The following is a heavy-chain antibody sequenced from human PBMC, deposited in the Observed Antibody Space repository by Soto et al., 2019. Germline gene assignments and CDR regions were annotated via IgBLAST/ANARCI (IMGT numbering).Heavy chain of an antibody. D-gene: IGHD2-21*01. CDR2: ISGSGGST. Sequence: GGSLRLSCAASGFTFSSYAMSWVRQAPGKGLEWVSAISGSGGSTYYADSVKGRFTISRDNSKNTLYLQMNSLRAEDTAVYYCAKVSDQGDCGGDCYSGWEYLFPGGNYYFDYWGQGTLVTVSS. CDR3: AKVSDQGDCGGDCYSGWEYLFPGGNYYFDY. V-gene: IGHV3-23*01. CDR1: GFTFSSYA. J-gene: IGHJ4*02.